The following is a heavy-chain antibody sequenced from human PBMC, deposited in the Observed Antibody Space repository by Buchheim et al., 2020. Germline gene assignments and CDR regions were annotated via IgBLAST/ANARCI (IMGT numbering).Heavy chain of an antibody. D-gene: IGHD6-19*01. J-gene: IGHJ1*01. CDR1: GFTFSNYA. Sequence: EVQLLESGGGLIQPGGSLRLSCAASGFTFSNYAMTWVRQPPGKGLEWVSGISGSGDGTNYADNVKGRFTISRDNSTNTSYLQLDSLRGEDTAVYYCAKDARYASGWSHESWGQGTL. CDR2: ISGSGDGT. CDR3: AKDARYASGWSHES. V-gene: IGHV3-23*01.